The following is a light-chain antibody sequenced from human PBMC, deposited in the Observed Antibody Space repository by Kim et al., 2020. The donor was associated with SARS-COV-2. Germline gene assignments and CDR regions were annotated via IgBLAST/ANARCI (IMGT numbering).Light chain of an antibody. J-gene: IGKJ5*01. CDR1: QNVRNGY. CDR2: DAF. CDR3: QQYTGSPIT. Sequence: SPGERATRTCRASQNVRNGYLAWYRQKPGQAPRLLIYDAFARATGVPDRFSGSGSGTDFTLTISRLEPEDFAVYYCQQYTGSPITFGQGTRLEIK. V-gene: IGKV3-20*01.